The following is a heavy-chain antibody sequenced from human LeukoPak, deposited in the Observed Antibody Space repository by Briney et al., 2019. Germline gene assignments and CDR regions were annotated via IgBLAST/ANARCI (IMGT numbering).Heavy chain of an antibody. J-gene: IGHJ4*02. CDR2: IKHDGSEK. D-gene: IGHD6-13*01. CDR3: AREPLAAAGTRYFDY. V-gene: IGHV3-7*01. Sequence: GGSLRLSCAASGFIFTGYFMSWIRQAPGKGLEWVASIKHDGSEKYYADSVKGRFTISRDNSKNTLYLQMNSLRAEDTAVYYCAREPLAAAGTRYFDYWGQGTLVTVSS. CDR1: GFIFTGYF.